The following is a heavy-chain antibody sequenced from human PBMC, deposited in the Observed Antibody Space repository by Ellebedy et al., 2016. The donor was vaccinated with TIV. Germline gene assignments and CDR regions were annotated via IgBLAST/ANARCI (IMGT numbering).Heavy chain of an antibody. CDR3: AVSTWTS. D-gene: IGHD3/OR15-3a*01. Sequence: SETLSLTXTVSGGSISSYYWSWLRQSPGKGLEWIGYISYSGITNYNPSLKSRVTISVDTSKNQFSLKLSSVTAADTAVYYCAVSTWTSWGQGALVTVSS. J-gene: IGHJ5*02. CDR2: ISYSGIT. V-gene: IGHV4-59*12. CDR1: GGSISSYY.